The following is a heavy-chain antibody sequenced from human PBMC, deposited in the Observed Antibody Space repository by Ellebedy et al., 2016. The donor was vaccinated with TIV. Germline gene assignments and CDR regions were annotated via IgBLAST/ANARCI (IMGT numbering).Heavy chain of an antibody. Sequence: GGSLRLXXDASGFTFSSYAMSWLRQVPGKGLEWVSVFGGRSTTTYYADSVKGRLTISRDNSKNTLFLQMNSLRGDDTARYYCAKISPTHRGAFDIWGQGTMVTVSS. V-gene: IGHV3-23*01. CDR1: GFTFSSYA. CDR2: FGGRSTTT. D-gene: IGHD3-3*02. J-gene: IGHJ3*02. CDR3: AKISPTHRGAFDI.